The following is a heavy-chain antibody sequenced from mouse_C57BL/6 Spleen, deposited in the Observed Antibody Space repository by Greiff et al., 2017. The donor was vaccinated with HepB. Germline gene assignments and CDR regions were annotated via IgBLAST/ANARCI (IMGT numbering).Heavy chain of an antibody. D-gene: IGHD2-13*01. J-gene: IGHJ2*01. V-gene: IGHV1-50*01. CDR1: GYTFTSYW. CDR3: ARSDPIFPFDY. Sequence: QVQLQQPGAELVKPGASVKLSCKASGYTFTSYWMQWVNQRPGKGLEWIGEIDPSDSYTNYNKKFKGKANLTVDTSSITAHMQLSSLTSEDSAVYYCARSDPIFPFDYWGQGTTLTVSS. CDR2: IDPSDSYT.